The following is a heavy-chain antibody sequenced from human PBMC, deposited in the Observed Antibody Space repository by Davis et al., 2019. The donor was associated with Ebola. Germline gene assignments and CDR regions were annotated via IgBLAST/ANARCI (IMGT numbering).Heavy chain of an antibody. CDR1: GFTFTSSA. V-gene: IGHV1-58*02. J-gene: IGHJ4*02. CDR2: IVVGSGNT. D-gene: IGHD1-14*01. Sequence: SVTVSCKASGFTFTSSAMHWVRQARGQRLEWIGWIVVGSGNTNYAQKFQERVTITRDMSTSTAYMELSSLRSEDTAVYYCAADGSTNKMKYWGQGTLVTVSS. CDR3: AADGSTNKMKY.